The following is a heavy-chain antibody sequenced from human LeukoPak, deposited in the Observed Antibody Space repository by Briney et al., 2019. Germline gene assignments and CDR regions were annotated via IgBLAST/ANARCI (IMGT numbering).Heavy chain of an antibody. Sequence: SETLSLTCTVSGGSISSGGYYWSWIRQPPEKGLEWIGFVYYSGSTNYNPSLKSRVTISVDTSKNQFSLKLSSVTAADTAVYYCAREIFAYSSGWYWFDPWGQGTLVTVSS. CDR1: GGSISSGGYY. CDR3: AREIFAYSSGWYWFDP. J-gene: IGHJ5*02. D-gene: IGHD6-19*01. V-gene: IGHV4-61*08. CDR2: VYYSGST.